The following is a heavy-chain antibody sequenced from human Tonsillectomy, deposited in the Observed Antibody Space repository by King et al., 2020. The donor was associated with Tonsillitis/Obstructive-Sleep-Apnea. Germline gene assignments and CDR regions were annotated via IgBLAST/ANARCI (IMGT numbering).Heavy chain of an antibody. CDR3: ARPYGDFTGDYFDY. V-gene: IGHV7-4-1*02. Sequence: VQLVESGSEFKKPGASVKVSCKSSGYVFTNHAMNWVRQAPGQGLEWMGWINTYTGNPTYAPGFTGRFVFSLDTSVSTTYLQISGLKAEDTSVYYCARPYGDFTGDYFDYWGQGTRVTVSS. CDR2: INTYTGNP. CDR1: GYVFTNHA. D-gene: IGHD4-17*01. J-gene: IGHJ4*02.